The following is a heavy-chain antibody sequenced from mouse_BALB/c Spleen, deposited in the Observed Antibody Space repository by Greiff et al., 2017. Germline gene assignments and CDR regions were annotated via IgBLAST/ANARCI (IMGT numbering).Heavy chain of an antibody. D-gene: IGHD2-10*02. J-gene: IGHJ4*01. CDR2: ILPGSGST. CDR1: GYTFSSYW. CDR3: ARRYGNYNYAMDY. V-gene: IGHV1-9*01. Sequence: QVQLHQSGAELMKPGASVKISCKATGYTFSSYWIEWVKQRPGHGLEWIGEILPGSGSTNYNEKFKGKATFTADTSSNTAYMQLSSLTSEDSAVYYCARRYGNYNYAMDYWGQGTSVTVSS.